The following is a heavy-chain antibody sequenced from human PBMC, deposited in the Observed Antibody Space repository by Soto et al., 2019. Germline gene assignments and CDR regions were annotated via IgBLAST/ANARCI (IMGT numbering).Heavy chain of an antibody. Sequence: GASVKGDCKASVWSFSSYAGSCGRQAPGQGLEWMGGIIPIFGTADYAQKFQGRVMITADESTTTAYMELSSLRSEDTAVYYCATQGFPKYSYSGMAVWGQGTTVTVSS. V-gene: IGHV1-69*13. CDR2: IIPIFGTA. CDR1: VWSFSSYA. D-gene: IGHD3-10*01. J-gene: IGHJ6*02. CDR3: ATQGFPKYSYSGMAV.